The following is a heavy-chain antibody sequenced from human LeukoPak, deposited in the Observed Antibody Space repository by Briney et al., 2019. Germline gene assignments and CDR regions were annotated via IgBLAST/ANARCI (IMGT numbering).Heavy chain of an antibody. D-gene: IGHD3-16*02. J-gene: IGHJ4*02. Sequence: GRSLRLSCAASGFTFSSYAMHWVRQAPGKGLEWVAVISYDGSNKYYADSVKGRFTISRDNSKNTLYLQMNSLRAEDTAVYYCARELRLGELSLSYWGQGTLVTVSS. CDR3: ARELRLGELSLSY. CDR1: GFTFSSYA. V-gene: IGHV3-30-3*01. CDR2: ISYDGSNK.